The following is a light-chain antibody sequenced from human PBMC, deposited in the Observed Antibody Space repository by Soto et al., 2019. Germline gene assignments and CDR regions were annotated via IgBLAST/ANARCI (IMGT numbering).Light chain of an antibody. CDR3: QQYDNWVT. CDR1: QSVSSN. V-gene: IGKV3-15*01. J-gene: IGKJ4*01. CDR2: TAS. Sequence: EIVMTQSPSTLFVSPGERATLSCRASQSVSSNLAWYQQRPGQAPRLLIYTASTRATGIPARFSGSGSGTEFTLTISSLQSEDFAVYYCQQYDNWVTFGGGTKVDIK.